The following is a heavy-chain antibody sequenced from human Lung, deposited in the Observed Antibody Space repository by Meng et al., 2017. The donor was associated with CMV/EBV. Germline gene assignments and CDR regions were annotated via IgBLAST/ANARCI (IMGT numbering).Heavy chain of an antibody. Sequence: ASVKVSXKASGYTFTDYYILWVRQAPGQRLEWLGWFNPNSGGSNYAQKFQGRVTMTRDTSISTAYMEVSRLTSDDTAVYYCARDLKGTIVRTGGLYGMDVWGQGXTVTVSS. D-gene: IGHD4-11*01. J-gene: IGHJ6*02. CDR1: GYTFTDYY. V-gene: IGHV1-2*02. CDR2: FNPNSGGS. CDR3: ARDLKGTIVRTGGLYGMDV.